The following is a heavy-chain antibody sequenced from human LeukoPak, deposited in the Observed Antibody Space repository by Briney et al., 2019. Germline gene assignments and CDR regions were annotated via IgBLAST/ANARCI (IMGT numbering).Heavy chain of an antibody. D-gene: IGHD4-17*01. J-gene: IGHJ5*02. CDR1: GFTFSRYW. V-gene: IGHV3-74*01. CDR2: INSDGSRI. CDR3: ARDADYGDWGGIDP. Sequence: GGSLRLSCAASGFTFSRYWMHWVRQAPGKGLVWVSRINSDGSRISYADSVKGRFTISRDNAKSTLYLQMNSLRAEDTAVYYCARDADYGDWGGIDPWGQGTLVTVSS.